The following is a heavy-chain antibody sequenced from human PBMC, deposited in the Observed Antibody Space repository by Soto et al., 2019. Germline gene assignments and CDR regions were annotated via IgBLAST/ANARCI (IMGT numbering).Heavy chain of an antibody. J-gene: IGHJ4*02. CDR1: GYTFISYG. D-gene: IGHD3-3*01. CDR2: ISAYNGNT. Sequence: ASVKVSCKASGYTFISYGISWVRQAPGQGLEWMGWISAYNGNTNYAQKLQGRVTMTTDTSTSTAYMELRSLRSDDTAVYYCARRKIFGVVIIDFDYWGQGTLVTVSS. V-gene: IGHV1-18*01. CDR3: ARRKIFGVVIIDFDY.